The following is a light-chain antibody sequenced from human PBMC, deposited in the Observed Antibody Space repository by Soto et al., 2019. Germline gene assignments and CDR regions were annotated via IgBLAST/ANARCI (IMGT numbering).Light chain of an antibody. CDR3: QQYDSSHLT. CDR2: ATS. V-gene: IGKV3-20*01. J-gene: IGKJ4*01. CDR1: QNVISSY. Sequence: ENVLTQSPGTLSLSPGERATLSCRASQNVISSYLGWYQQKPGQAPSLLVYATSSRAAGIPDRFSGSGSGTDFTLTISRLEPEDFAVYYCQQYDSSHLTFGGGTKVEIK.